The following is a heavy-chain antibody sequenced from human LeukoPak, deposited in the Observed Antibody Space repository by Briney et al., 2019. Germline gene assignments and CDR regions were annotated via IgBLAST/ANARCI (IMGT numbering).Heavy chain of an antibody. Sequence: ASVKVSCKASGYTFTSYDINWVRQATGQGLEWMGRMNPNSGSTGYAQKFQGRVTMTRNTSISTAYMELSSLRSEDTAVYYCARGTTYYDFWSGYYKFGGFDYWGQGTLVTVSS. D-gene: IGHD3-3*01. V-gene: IGHV1-8*01. CDR2: MNPNSGST. CDR3: ARGTTYYDFWSGYYKFGGFDY. CDR1: GYTFTSYD. J-gene: IGHJ4*02.